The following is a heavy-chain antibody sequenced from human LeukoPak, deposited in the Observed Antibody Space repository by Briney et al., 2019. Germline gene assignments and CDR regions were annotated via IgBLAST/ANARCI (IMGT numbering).Heavy chain of an antibody. Sequence: SETLSLTCGVYGGSFSNYFWAWIRQSPAKGLEWVGEITQTGDTDYNPSLKSRANISIDTSRSQFSLTLSSVTAADTAIYYCARVVGIAVVPGASEDNYFDTWGQGTQVTVSS. CDR1: GGSFSNYF. V-gene: IGHV4-34*01. CDR3: ARVVGIAVVPGASEDNYFDT. J-gene: IGHJ5*02. D-gene: IGHD2-21*01. CDR2: ITQTGDT.